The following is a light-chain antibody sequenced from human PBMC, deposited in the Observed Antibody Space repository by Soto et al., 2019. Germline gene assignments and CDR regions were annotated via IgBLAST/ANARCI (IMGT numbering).Light chain of an antibody. CDR2: RNN. J-gene: IGLJ2*01. CDR3: GGWDDSLSGPV. V-gene: IGLV1-47*01. Sequence: QSVLTQPPSASGTPGQRGNISCSGSSSNIGSNYVYWYRQFPETAPKLLIQRNNQRPSGVPARFSGSKSGTSASLAISGLRSEDEADYYCGGWDDSLSGPVFGGGTKLTVL. CDR1: SSNIGSNY.